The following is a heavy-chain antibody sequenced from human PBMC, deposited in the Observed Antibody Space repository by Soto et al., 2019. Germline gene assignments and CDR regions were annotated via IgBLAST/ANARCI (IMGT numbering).Heavy chain of an antibody. Sequence: VQLLESGGGLVQPGGSLRLSCAASGFTFSSYAMSWVRQAPGKGLEWVSAISGSGGSTYYGDSVKGRLTISRDNSKNTLYLQMNRLRAEDKAVYYCAKRGITMIVVVTEDSFDSWGQGTLVTVSS. CDR2: ISGSGGST. D-gene: IGHD3-22*01. V-gene: IGHV3-23*01. CDR3: AKRGITMIVVVTEDSFDS. CDR1: GFTFSSYA. J-gene: IGHJ4*02.